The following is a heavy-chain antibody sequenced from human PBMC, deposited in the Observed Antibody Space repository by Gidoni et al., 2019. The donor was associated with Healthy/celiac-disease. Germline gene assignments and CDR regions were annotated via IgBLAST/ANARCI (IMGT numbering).Heavy chain of an antibody. CDR1: GFTFSSYA. J-gene: IGHJ4*02. D-gene: IGHD2-21*02. CDR2: SSGRGGST. Sequence: VPLLASVRGLVQHGWSLRLSCAASGFTFSSYAMSWVRQAPGKGLEWVSASSGRGGSTYYADSVKGRFTISRDNSKNTLYLQMNSLRAEDTAVYYCAKDRARGVTYFDYWGQGTLVTVSS. V-gene: IGHV3-23*01. CDR3: AKDRARGVTYFDY.